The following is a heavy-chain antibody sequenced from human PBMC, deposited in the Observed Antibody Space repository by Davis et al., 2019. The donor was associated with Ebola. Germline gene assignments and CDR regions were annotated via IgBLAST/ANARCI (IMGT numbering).Heavy chain of an antibody. V-gene: IGHV1-69*04. Sequence: SVKVSCKASGGAFSSYAISWVRQAPGQGLEWMGRIIPILGIANYAQKFQGRVTITADKSTSTAYMELSSLRSEETAVYYCARGTGEGAQLTNDYYGMDVWGQGTTVTVSS. CDR3: ARGTGEGAQLTNDYYGMDV. CDR2: IIPILGIA. J-gene: IGHJ6*02. D-gene: IGHD2-8*01. CDR1: GGAFSSYA.